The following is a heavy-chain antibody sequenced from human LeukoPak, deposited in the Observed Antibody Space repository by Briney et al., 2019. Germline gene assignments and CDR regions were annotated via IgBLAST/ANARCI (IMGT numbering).Heavy chain of an antibody. D-gene: IGHD2-2*01. Sequence: SETLSLTCTVSGGSISSYYWSWIRQPAGKGLEWIGRIYSSGSTDYNPSLKSRVTISVDTSKNQFSLKLSSVTAADTAVYYCASRHCSSTSCYFAFDYWGQGTLVTVSS. CDR1: GGSISSYY. J-gene: IGHJ4*02. CDR2: IYSSGST. CDR3: ASRHCSSTSCYFAFDY. V-gene: IGHV4-4*07.